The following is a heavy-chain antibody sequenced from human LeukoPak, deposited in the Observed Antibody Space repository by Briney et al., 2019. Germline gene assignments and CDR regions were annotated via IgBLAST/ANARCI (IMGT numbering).Heavy chain of an antibody. CDR2: IYYSGST. D-gene: IGHD3-3*01. J-gene: IGHJ3*02. V-gene: IGHV4-59*12. CDR3: ARDKAGWRRNAFDI. CDR1: GGSISSYY. Sequence: SETLSLTCTVSGGSISSYYWSWIRQPPGKGLEWIGYIYYSGSTNYNPSLKSRVTISVDTSKNQFSLKLSSVTAADTAVYYCARDKAGWRRNAFDIWGQGTMVTVSS.